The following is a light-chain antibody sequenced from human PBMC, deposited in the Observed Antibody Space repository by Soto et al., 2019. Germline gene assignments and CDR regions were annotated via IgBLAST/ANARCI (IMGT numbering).Light chain of an antibody. V-gene: IGKV3-20*01. CDR2: GAS. CDR1: QSVSNY. CDR3: QQYGTSPPLT. Sequence: IVLTQSPATLSVSPGERATLSFRASQSVSNYLSWYQQKPDQAPRLLIYGASSRATGIPDRFSGSGSATDFTLTISRLEPEDFAVYYCQQYGTSPPLTFGGGTKVDIK. J-gene: IGKJ4*01.